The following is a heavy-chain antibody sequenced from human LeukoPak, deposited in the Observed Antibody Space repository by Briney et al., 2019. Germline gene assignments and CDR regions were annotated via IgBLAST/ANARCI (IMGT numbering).Heavy chain of an antibody. D-gene: IGHD6-19*01. Sequence: GGSLRLSCAASGFTFSGDAMSCVRQAPGKGLEGVSAIFASVGSTYYADSVRGRFTISRDNSKNTRYLQMKSLVAEDTAVYYCAKDLTGSGWRFDYWGQGTLVSVSS. CDR2: IFASVGST. CDR1: GFTFSGDA. V-gene: IGHV3-23*01. CDR3: AKDLTGSGWRFDY. J-gene: IGHJ4*02.